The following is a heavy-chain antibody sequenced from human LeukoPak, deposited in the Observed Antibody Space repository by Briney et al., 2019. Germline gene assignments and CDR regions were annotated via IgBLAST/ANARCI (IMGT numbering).Heavy chain of an antibody. Sequence: SETLSLTCTVSGGSVSSGSYYWSWIRQPPGKGPEWIGYIYYSGSTNYNPSLKSRVTISVDTSKNQFSLKLSSVTAADTAVYYCARGRGNAGFFFDYWGQGTLVTVSS. CDR2: IYYSGST. V-gene: IGHV4-61*01. CDR3: ARGRGNAGFFFDY. CDR1: GGSVSSGSYY. D-gene: IGHD4-23*01. J-gene: IGHJ4*02.